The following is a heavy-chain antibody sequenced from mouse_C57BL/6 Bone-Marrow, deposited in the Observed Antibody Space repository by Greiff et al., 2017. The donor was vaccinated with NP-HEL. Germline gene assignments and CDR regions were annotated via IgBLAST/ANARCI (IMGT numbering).Heavy chain of an antibody. Sequence: DVKLVESGPGLAKPSQTLSLTCSVTGYSITSDYWNWIRKFPGNKLEYMGYISYSGSTYYNPSLKSRISMTRDTSKNQYYLQLNSVTTEDTATYYCARYYYGSSYFDYWGQGTTLTVSS. CDR2: ISYSGST. V-gene: IGHV3-8*01. CDR3: ARYYYGSSYFDY. CDR1: GYSITSDY. D-gene: IGHD1-1*01. J-gene: IGHJ2*01.